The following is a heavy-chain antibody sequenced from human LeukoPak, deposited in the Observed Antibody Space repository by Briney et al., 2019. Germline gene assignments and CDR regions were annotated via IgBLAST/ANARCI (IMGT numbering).Heavy chain of an antibody. CDR1: GFTFGHYA. V-gene: IGHV3-49*04. CDR2: IRSQAYGGTI. J-gene: IGHJ3*02. CDR3: ARGGDFGVPAPLGIDAFDI. D-gene: IGHD2-2*01. Sequence: GGSLRLSCTGSGFTFGHYALARVRQAPGKGLEWLGFIRSQAYGGTIEYAASVKGRFSIPRDNSKSIADLQINSLKTEDTAVYYCARGGDFGVPAPLGIDAFDIWGQGTMVTVSS.